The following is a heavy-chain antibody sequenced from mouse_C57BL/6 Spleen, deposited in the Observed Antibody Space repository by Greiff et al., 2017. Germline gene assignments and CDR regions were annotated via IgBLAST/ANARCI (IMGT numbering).Heavy chain of an antibody. D-gene: IGHD2-3*01. Sequence: QVQLQQSGAELVKPGASVKISCKASGYAFSSYWMNWVKQRPGKGLEWIGQIYPGDGDTNYNGKFKGKATLTADKSSSTAYMQLSSLTSEDSAVYFCARSYDGYQGYFDCWGQGTTLTVAT. V-gene: IGHV1-80*01. CDR1: GYAFSSYW. J-gene: IGHJ2*01. CDR3: ARSYDGYQGYFDC. CDR2: IYPGDGDT.